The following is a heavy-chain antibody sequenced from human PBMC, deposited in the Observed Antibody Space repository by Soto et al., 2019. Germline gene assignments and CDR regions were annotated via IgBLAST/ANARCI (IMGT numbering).Heavy chain of an antibody. D-gene: IGHD3-22*01. J-gene: IGHJ2*01. CDR3: ARMSYFYDKWYFDL. CDR2: VYYSGTS. V-gene: IGHV4-30-4*01. CDR1: GGSSNNNDYY. Sequence: QLQESGPGLVKPSQTLSLTCSVSGGSSNNNDYYWSWIRQPPGTGLEWIGYVYYSGTSDYIPSLKSRLSMSIDKSKNQFHLKLNSVTAADTATYYCARMSYFYDKWYFDLWGRGTLVTVSS.